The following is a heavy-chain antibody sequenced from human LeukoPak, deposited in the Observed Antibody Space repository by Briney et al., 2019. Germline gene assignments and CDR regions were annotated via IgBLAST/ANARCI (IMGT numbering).Heavy chain of an antibody. CDR1: GYTFTSYD. V-gene: IGHV1-8*01. Sequence: ASVKVSCKASGYTFTSYDINWVRQATGQGLEWMGWMNPNSGNTGYAQKFQGRVTMTRNTSISTAYMELSSLRSEDTAVYYCARCHLDLRLGELSLHADAFDIWGQGTMVTVSS. CDR3: ARCHLDLRLGELSLHADAFDI. CDR2: MNPNSGNT. D-gene: IGHD3-16*02. J-gene: IGHJ3*02.